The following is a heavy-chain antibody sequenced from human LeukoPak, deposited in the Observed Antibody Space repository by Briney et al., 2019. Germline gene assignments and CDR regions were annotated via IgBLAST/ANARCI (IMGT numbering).Heavy chain of an antibody. CDR2: ISYDGSNK. D-gene: IGHD2/OR15-2a*01. J-gene: IGHJ3*02. CDR3: AKTLGVYGIGDAFDI. CDR1: GFTFSSYA. V-gene: IGHV3-30-3*02. Sequence: GGSLRLSCAASGFTFSSYAMHWVRQAPGKGLEWVAVISYDGSNKYYADSVKGRFTISRDNSKNTLYLQMNSLRAEDTAVYYCAKTLGVYGIGDAFDIWGQGTMVTVSS.